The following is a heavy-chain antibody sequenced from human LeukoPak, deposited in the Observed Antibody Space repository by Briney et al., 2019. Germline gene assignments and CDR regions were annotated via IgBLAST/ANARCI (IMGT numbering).Heavy chain of an antibody. J-gene: IGHJ4*02. Sequence: SETLSLTCAVYGGSFSGYYWSWIRQPPGKGLEWIGEINHSGSTNYNPSLKSRVTISVDTSKNQFSLKLSSVTAADTAVYYCAREDAVAGTGYWGQGTLVTVSS. CDR1: GGSFSGYY. V-gene: IGHV4-34*01. D-gene: IGHD6-19*01. CDR2: INHSGST. CDR3: AREDAVAGTGY.